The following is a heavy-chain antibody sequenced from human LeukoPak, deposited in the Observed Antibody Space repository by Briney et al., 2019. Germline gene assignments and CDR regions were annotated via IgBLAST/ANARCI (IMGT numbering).Heavy chain of an antibody. Sequence: ASVKVSCKVSGYIFTVLCKHLVRQAAGKGLEWMGGFNPEDGKTIYAQNFLGRITMTEDTFTDTAYIELSRLTSEDTAVYFCTISYPRIVGGTLDFVFWGQGTLVTVSS. CDR1: GYIFTVLC. V-gene: IGHV1-24*01. CDR2: FNPEDGKT. CDR3: TISYPRIVGGTLDFVF. J-gene: IGHJ4*02. D-gene: IGHD1-26*01.